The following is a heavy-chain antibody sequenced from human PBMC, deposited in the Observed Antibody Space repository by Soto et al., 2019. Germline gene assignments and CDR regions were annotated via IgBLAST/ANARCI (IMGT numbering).Heavy chain of an antibody. D-gene: IGHD6-19*01. V-gene: IGHV3-30-3*01. CDR2: ISYDGSNK. CDR1: GFPFSSYA. Sequence: PGGSLRLSCAASGFPFSSYAMHWVRQAPGKGLEWVAVISYDGSNKYYADSVKGRFTISRDNSKNTLYLQMNSLRAEDTAVYYCARDAAEQWLDYYFDYWGQGTLVTVSS. J-gene: IGHJ4*02. CDR3: ARDAAEQWLDYYFDY.